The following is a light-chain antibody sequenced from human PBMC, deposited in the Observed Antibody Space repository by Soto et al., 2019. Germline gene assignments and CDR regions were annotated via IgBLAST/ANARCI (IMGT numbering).Light chain of an antibody. CDR1: QSISSY. V-gene: IGKV1-39*01. J-gene: IGKJ2*01. CDR2: GSS. Sequence: DIQMTQSPSSLSASVGDRVSITCRASQSISSYLNWYRKKPGKAPKHLIYGSSTLQSGVPSRFSGSGSGTDFTLTISTLQPEDFATYYSQQRFMTPYTFFQGT. CDR3: QQRFMTPYT.